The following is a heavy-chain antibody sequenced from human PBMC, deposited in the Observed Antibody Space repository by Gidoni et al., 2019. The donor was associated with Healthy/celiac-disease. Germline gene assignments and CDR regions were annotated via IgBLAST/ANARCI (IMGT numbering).Heavy chain of an antibody. J-gene: IGHJ5*02. CDR3: ARPRSYGYFHWFDP. D-gene: IGHD5-18*01. V-gene: IGHV4-39*07. CDR2: IYYSGST. CDR1: GGSISSSSYY. Sequence: QLQLQESGPGLVKPSETLSLTCTVSGGSISSSSYYWGWIRQPPGKGLEWIGSIYYSGSTYYNPSLKSRVTISVDTSKNQFSLKLSSVTAADTAVYYCARPRSYGYFHWFDPWGQGTLVTVSS.